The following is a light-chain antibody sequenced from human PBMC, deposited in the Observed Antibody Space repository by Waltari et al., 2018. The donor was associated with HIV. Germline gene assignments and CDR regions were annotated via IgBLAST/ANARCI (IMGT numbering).Light chain of an antibody. CDR2: RNN. J-gene: IGLJ3*02. Sequence: QSVLTQPPSASGTPGQRVTISCSGSSSNLGSNYVYWYQKHPGTAPKLLIYRNNQRPSGVPDRFSGSKSGTSASLAISGLRSEDEADYYCAAWDDSLSGWVFGGGTKLTVL. CDR3: AAWDDSLSGWV. CDR1: SSNLGSNY. V-gene: IGLV1-47*01.